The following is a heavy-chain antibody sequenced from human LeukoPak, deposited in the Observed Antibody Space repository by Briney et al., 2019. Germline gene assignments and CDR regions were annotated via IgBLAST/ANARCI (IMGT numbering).Heavy chain of an antibody. V-gene: IGHV1-69*05. Sequence: SVKVSCKASGGTFSSYAISWMRQAPGQGLEWMGGIIPIFGTANYAQKFQGRVTITTDESTSTAYMELSSLRSEDTAVYYCASRGIAARPGGFDPWGQGTLVTVSS. J-gene: IGHJ5*02. CDR1: GGTFSSYA. CDR3: ASRGIAARPGGFDP. D-gene: IGHD6-6*01. CDR2: IIPIFGTA.